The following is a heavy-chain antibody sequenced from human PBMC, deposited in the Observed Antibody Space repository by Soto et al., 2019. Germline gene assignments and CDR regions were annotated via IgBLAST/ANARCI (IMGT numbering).Heavy chain of an antibody. CDR2: IYYSGST. D-gene: IGHD3-22*01. Sequence: SETLSLTCTVSGGSISSGDYYWSWIRQPPGKGLEWIGYIYYSGSTYYNPSLKSRVTISVDTSKNQFSLKLSSVTAADTAVYYCARDSSGYYYPGPFDYWGQGTLVTVTS. J-gene: IGHJ4*02. V-gene: IGHV4-30-4*01. CDR1: GGSISSGDYY. CDR3: ARDSSGYYYPGPFDY.